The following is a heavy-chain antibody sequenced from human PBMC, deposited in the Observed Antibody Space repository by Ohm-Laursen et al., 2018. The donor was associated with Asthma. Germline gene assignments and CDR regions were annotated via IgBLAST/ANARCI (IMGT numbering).Heavy chain of an antibody. Sequence: SLRLSCTASGFTFSSYAMHWVRQAPGKGLEWVANIKQDGTEELYVDSVKGRFTISRDNAKNLLFLEMINLRAEDTAVYYCATSRRLGYWGQGTLVTVSS. V-gene: IGHV3-7*01. CDR2: IKQDGTEE. J-gene: IGHJ4*02. D-gene: IGHD6-6*01. CDR1: GFTFSSYA. CDR3: ATSRRLGY.